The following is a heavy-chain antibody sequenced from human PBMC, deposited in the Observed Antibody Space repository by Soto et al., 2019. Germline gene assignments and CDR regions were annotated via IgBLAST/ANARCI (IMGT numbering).Heavy chain of an antibody. CDR1: GGSFSGYY. CDR2: INHSGST. Sequence: PSETLSLTCAVYGGSFSGYYWSWIRQPPGKGLEWIGEINHSGSTNYNPSLKSRVTISVDTSKNQFSLKLSSVTAADTAVYYCARRTRRQIVVVITTAFAYWGQGTLVTVSS. J-gene: IGHJ4*02. D-gene: IGHD3-22*01. CDR3: ARRTRRQIVVVITTAFAY. V-gene: IGHV4-34*01.